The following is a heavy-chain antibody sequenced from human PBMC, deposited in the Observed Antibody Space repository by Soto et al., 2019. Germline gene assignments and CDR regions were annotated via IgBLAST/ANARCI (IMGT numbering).Heavy chain of an antibody. CDR3: ASGYSGYDSYYYGMDV. CDR2: IYHSGST. J-gene: IGHJ6*02. D-gene: IGHD5-12*01. Sequence: SETLSLTCAVSGGSISSSNWLSWVRQPPGKGLEWIGEIYHSGSTNYNPSLKSRVTISVDKSKNQFSLKLSSVTAADTAVYYCASGYSGYDSYYYGMDVWGQGTTVTVSS. V-gene: IGHV4-4*02. CDR1: GGSISSSNW.